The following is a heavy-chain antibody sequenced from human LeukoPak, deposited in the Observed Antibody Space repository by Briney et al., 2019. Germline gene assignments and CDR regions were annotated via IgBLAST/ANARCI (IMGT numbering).Heavy chain of an antibody. CDR2: IWYDGHNK. CDR1: GFSFSKYG. J-gene: IGHJ4*02. V-gene: IGHV3-33*01. CDR3: AREWGLIAVAGGPGY. Sequence: GGSLRLSCVASGFSFSKYGMHWVRQAPGKGLQWLAIIWYDGHNKYYADSVKGRFTISRDNSKNTLFLEMNDLKAEDTAVCYCAREWGLIAVAGGPGYWGQGTLVNVSS. D-gene: IGHD2-21*01.